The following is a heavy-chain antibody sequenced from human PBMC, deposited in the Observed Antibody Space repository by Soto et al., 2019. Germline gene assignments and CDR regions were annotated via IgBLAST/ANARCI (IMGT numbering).Heavy chain of an antibody. CDR1: GYTFTSYG. CDR3: ARDVRALHTMVINWFDP. Sequence: ASVKVSCKASGYTFTSYGISWVRQAPGQGLEWMGWISAYNGNTNYAQKLQGRVTMTTDTSTSTAYMELRSLRSDDTAVYYCARDVRALHTMVINWFDPWGQGTLVTVSS. J-gene: IGHJ5*02. V-gene: IGHV1-18*01. CDR2: ISAYNGNT. D-gene: IGHD3-10*01.